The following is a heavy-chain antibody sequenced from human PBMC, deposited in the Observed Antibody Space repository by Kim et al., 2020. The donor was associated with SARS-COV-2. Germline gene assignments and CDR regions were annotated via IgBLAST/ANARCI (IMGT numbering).Heavy chain of an antibody. CDR3: AKVRSMVRGVYFDY. CDR2: ISYDGSNK. CDR1: GFTFSSYG. J-gene: IGHJ4*02. V-gene: IGHV3-30*18. D-gene: IGHD3-10*01. Sequence: GGSLRLSCAASGFTFSSYGMHWVRQAPGKGLEWVAVISYDGSNKYYADSVKGRFTISRDNSKNTLYLQMNSLRAEDTAVYYCAKVRSMVRGVYFDYWGQGTLVTVSS.